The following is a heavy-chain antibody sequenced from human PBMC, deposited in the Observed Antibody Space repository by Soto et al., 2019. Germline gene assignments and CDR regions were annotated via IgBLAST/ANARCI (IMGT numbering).Heavy chain of an antibody. CDR2: ISYDGSNK. V-gene: IGHV3-30*18. Sequence: PGGSLRLSCAASGFTFSSYGMPWVRQAPGKGLEWVAVISYDGSNKYYADSVKGRFTISRDNSKNTLYLQMNSLRAEDTAVYYCAKALITTVPHSYYYYIDVWGKGTTVTVSS. D-gene: IGHD3-10*01. CDR1: GFTFSSYG. CDR3: AKALITTVPHSYYYYIDV. J-gene: IGHJ6*03.